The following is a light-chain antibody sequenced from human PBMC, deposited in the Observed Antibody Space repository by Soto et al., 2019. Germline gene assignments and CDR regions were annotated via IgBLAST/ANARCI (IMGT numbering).Light chain of an antibody. V-gene: IGKV3D-20*02. J-gene: IGKJ4*01. CDR1: QTVRNNY. CDR2: DAS. CDR3: QQRSNWPT. Sequence: EFVLTQSPGTLSLSPGERATLSCRASQTVRNNYLAWYQQKPGQTPRLLIYDASSRATGIPDRFSGGGSGTDFTLTISSLEPEDFAVYYCQQRSNWPTFGGGTKVDIK.